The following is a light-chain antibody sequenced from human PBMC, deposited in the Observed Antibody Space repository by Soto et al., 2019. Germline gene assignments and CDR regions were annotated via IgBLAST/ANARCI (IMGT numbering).Light chain of an antibody. CDR2: EVT. CDR3: SSYTISNSLVL. CDR1: SSDIGTYKY. Sequence: QSVLTQPASVSGSPGQSITISCTGASSDIGTYKYVSWYQQHPGKAPKLMLFEVTNRPSGVSNRFSGSKSGNTASLTISGLQPEDEADYYCSSYTISNSLVLFGGGTQLTVL. J-gene: IGLJ3*02. V-gene: IGLV2-14*01.